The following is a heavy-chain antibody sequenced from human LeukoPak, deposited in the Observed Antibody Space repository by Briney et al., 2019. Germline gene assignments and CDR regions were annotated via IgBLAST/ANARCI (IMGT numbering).Heavy chain of an antibody. CDR2: IIPILGIA. CDR3: ARGMTTVTTYYYYGMDV. J-gene: IGHJ6*02. Sequence: SVKVSCKASGGTFSSYAISWVRQAPGQGLEWMGRIIPILGIANYAQKFRGRVTITADKSTSTAYMELSSLRSEDTAVYYCARGMTTVTTYYYYGMDVWGQGTTVTVSS. CDR1: GGTFSSYA. D-gene: IGHD4-17*01. V-gene: IGHV1-69*04.